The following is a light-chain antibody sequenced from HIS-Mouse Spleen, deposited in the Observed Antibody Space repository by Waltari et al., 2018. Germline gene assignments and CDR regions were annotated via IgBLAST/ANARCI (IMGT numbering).Light chain of an antibody. CDR1: SLRSYY. CDR3: NSRDSSGNHWV. CDR2: GKN. Sequence: SSELTQDPAVSVALGQTVRITCQGDSLRSYYASWDQQKPGQAPVLVIYGKNNRPSGIPDRFSGSSSGNTASLTITGAQAEDEADYYCNSRDSSGNHWVFGGGTKLTVL. V-gene: IGLV3-19*01. J-gene: IGLJ3*02.